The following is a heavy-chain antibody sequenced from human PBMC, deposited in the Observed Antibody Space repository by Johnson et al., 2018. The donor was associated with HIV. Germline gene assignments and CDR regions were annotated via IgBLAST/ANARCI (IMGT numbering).Heavy chain of an antibody. D-gene: IGHD6-19*01. CDR2: INWNGGST. CDR3: ARDLGIAVAGQMGYDAFDI. J-gene: IGHJ3*02. CDR1: GFSLGSYA. Sequence: VQLVESGGGLVKAGGSLRFSCEASGFSLGSYAMTWVRQGPGKGLEWVSGINWNGGSTNYADSVKGRFSISRDNAKNSLYLQMNSLRAEDTALYYCARDLGIAVAGQMGYDAFDIWGQGTMVTVSS. V-gene: IGHV3-20*04.